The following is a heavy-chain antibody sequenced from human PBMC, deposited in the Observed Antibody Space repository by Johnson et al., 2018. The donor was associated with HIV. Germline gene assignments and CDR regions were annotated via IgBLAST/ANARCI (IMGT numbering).Heavy chain of an antibody. J-gene: IGHJ3*02. CDR1: GFIFSSYD. V-gene: IGHV3-30*02. D-gene: IGHD6-13*01. CDR2: IRYDGSNK. Sequence: QVQLVESGGGVVQPGESLRLSCAASGFIFSSYDMHWVRQAPGKGLEWVAFIRYDGSNKYYADSVKGRFTISRDNAKNSLYLQMNSLRAEDTAVYYCARIAAAAIDAFDIWGQGTMVTVSS. CDR3: ARIAAAAIDAFDI.